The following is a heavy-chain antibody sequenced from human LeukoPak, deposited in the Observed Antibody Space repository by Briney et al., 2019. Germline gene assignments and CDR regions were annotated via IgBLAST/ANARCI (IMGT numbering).Heavy chain of an antibody. D-gene: IGHD1-26*01. CDR1: GGSFSGYY. CDR2: INHSGST. Sequence: SETLSLTCAVYGGSFSGYYWSWIRQPPGKGLEWIGEINHSGSTNYNPSLKSRVTISVDTSKNQFSLKLSSVTAADTAVYYCASDIVGATSPYYFDYRGQGTLITVSS. V-gene: IGHV4-34*01. J-gene: IGHJ4*02. CDR3: ASDIVGATSPYYFDY.